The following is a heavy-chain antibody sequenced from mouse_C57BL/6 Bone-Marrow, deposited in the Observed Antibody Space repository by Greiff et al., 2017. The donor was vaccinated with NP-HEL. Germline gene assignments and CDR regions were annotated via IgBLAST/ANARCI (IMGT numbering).Heavy chain of an antibody. V-gene: IGHV2-9-1*01. D-gene: IGHD2-14*01. CDR2: IGTGGGT. CDR3: TSYKGYNWFAD. CDR1: GFSLTSYA. J-gene: IGHJ3*01. Sequence: QVQLKESGPGLVAPSQSLSISCTVSGFSLTSYAISWVRQPPGKGLEWLGVIGTGGGTNYNSALKSRLSISKDNSKSQAFLKMNSLQTDDTARYYCTSYKGYNWFADWGQGTLVTVSA.